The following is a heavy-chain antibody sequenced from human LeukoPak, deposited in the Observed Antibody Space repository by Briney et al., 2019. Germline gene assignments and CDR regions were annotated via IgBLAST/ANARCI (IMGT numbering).Heavy chain of an antibody. CDR2: IYCSGST. CDR3: ARELVGATTKDAFDI. J-gene: IGHJ3*02. D-gene: IGHD1-26*01. V-gene: IGHV4-59*01. CDR1: GGSISSYY. Sequence: PSETLSLTCTVSGGSISSYYWSWIRQPPGKGLEWIGYIYCSGSTNYNPSLTSRVTISVDTSKNQFSLKLSSVTAADTAVYYCARELVGATTKDAFDIWGQGTMVTVSS.